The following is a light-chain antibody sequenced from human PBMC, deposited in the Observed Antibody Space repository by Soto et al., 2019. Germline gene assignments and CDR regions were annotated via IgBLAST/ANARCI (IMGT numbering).Light chain of an antibody. Sequence: QSALTQPPSVSGSPGQSVTISCTGTSSDVGSYNRVSWYQQPPGTAPKLMIYEVTNRPSGVPDRFSGSKSGNTASLTISGLQAEYEADYYCSSYTCSSTYVFGTGTKVTVL. CDR1: SSDVGSYNR. J-gene: IGLJ1*01. CDR3: SSYTCSSTYV. V-gene: IGLV2-18*02. CDR2: EVT.